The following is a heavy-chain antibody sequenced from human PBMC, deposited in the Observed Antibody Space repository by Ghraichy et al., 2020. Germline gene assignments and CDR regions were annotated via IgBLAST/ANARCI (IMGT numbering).Heavy chain of an antibody. Sequence: SETLSLTCTVSGGSIRSSSHYWGLIRQPPGKGLEWIGSIYYSGSAYYNPSLKSRVTIPVDTSKNQFSLELSSVTAADTAVYYCARHLRVAAAWNDAGDAFDIWGQGTMVTVSS. CDR3: ARHLRVAAAWNDAGDAFDI. CDR1: GGSIRSSSHY. V-gene: IGHV4-39*01. CDR2: IYYSGSA. J-gene: IGHJ3*02. D-gene: IGHD1-1*01.